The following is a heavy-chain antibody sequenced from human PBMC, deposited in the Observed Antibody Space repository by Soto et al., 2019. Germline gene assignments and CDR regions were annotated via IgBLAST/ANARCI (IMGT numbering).Heavy chain of an antibody. CDR1: GYTFTSYA. CDR3: ARDGRRAKDGYTYGMDG. J-gene: IGHJ6*02. V-gene: IGHV1-3*01. Sequence: ASVKVSCKTSGYTFTSYAMNWVRQAPGQRLEWMGWINAGNGNTKYSQKFQGRVTITRDTSASTAYMELSSLRSEDTAVYYCARDGRRAKDGYTYGMDGWGQGTTVTVSS. D-gene: IGHD5-18*01. CDR2: INAGNGNT.